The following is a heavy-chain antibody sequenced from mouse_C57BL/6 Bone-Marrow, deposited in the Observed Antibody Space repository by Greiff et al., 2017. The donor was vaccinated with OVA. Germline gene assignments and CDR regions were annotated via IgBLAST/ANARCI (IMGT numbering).Heavy chain of an antibody. J-gene: IGHJ4*01. Sequence: QVQLQQSGAELVRPGTSVKMSCKASGYTFTNYWIGWAKQRPGHGLEWIGDIYPGGGYTNYNEKFKGKATLTADKSSSTAYRQFSILTSEDSAIYYGARYSSGLYAMDYWGQGTSVTVSS. CDR1: GYTFTNYW. CDR3: ARYSSGLYAMDY. CDR2: IYPGGGYT. V-gene: IGHV1-63*01. D-gene: IGHD3-2*02.